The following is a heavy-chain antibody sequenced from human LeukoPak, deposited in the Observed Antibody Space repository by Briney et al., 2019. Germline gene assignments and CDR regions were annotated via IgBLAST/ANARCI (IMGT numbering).Heavy chain of an antibody. V-gene: IGHV1-69*05. Sequence: ASVKVSCKASGGTFSSYAISWVRQAPGQGLEWMGGIIPIFGTANYAQKFQGRVTITTDESTSTAYMELSSLRSEDTAVYYCARDSPHCSSTSCYDYWGQGTLVTVSS. J-gene: IGHJ4*02. CDR3: ARDSPHCSSTSCYDY. D-gene: IGHD2-2*01. CDR1: GGTFSSYA. CDR2: IIPIFGTA.